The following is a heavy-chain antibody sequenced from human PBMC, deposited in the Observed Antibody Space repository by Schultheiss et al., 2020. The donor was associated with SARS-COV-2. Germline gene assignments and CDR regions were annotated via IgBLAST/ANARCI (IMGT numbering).Heavy chain of an antibody. J-gene: IGHJ4*02. CDR1: GFTFSDYF. Sequence: GESLKISCAASGFTFSDYFINWIRQAPGKGLEWVAHIKQDGGEKYYLDSVKGRFTISRDNARNSLYLQMSSLRADDTAEYYCVRGGGAFDYWGQGTLVTVSS. CDR3: VRGGGAFDY. CDR2: IKQDGGEK. D-gene: IGHD3-10*01. V-gene: IGHV3-7*03.